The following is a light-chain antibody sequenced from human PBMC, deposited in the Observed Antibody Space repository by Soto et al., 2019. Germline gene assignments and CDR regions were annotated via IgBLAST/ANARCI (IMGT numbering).Light chain of an antibody. CDR1: SSDVGDYNY. Sequence: QSALTQPPSASGTPGQSVTIPCTGTSSDVGDYNYVSWYQQHPGKAPKLMIYEVSRRPSGVPDRFSGSKSGNTASLTVSGLQAEDEADYYCSSYTTVPSPQWVFAGGTQLTVL. V-gene: IGLV2-8*01. J-gene: IGLJ3*02. CDR2: EVS. CDR3: SSYTTVPSPQWV.